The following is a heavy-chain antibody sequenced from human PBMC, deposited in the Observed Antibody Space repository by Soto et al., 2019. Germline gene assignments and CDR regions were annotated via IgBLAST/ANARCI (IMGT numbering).Heavy chain of an antibody. D-gene: IGHD6-19*01. J-gene: IGHJ4*02. CDR3: AHRPNGGWLDY. CDR1: GFSLSTSGVS. CDR2: IYWDDDK. Sequence: QITLKESGPTLVKPTQTLTLTCTFSGFSLSTSGVSVGWIRQPPGKALEWLALIYWDDDKRYSPSLKSRLTITKDTSKNQAVLTMTNMDPVDTATYYCAHRPNGGWLDYWGQGTLVTVSS. V-gene: IGHV2-5*02.